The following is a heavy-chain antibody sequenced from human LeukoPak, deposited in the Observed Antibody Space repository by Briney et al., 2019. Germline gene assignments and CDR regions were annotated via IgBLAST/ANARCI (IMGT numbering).Heavy chain of an antibody. CDR3: ARPVCTTTTCYGYYFDY. D-gene: IGHD2-2*01. Sequence: GESLKISCKGSGYSFISYWIGWVRQMPGKGLEWMGIIYPGDSDTRYGPSFQGQVTISADKSISTAHLQWNSLKASDTAMYYCARPVCTTTTCYGYYFDYWGQGTLVTVSS. CDR2: IYPGDSDT. J-gene: IGHJ4*02. V-gene: IGHV5-51*01. CDR1: GYSFISYW.